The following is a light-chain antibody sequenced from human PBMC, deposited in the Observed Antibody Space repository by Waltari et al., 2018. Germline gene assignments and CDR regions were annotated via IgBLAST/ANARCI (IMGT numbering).Light chain of an antibody. Sequence: ETILTQYPSTLSVSPGERATLSCRASQTVSSNLAWYQQKPGQAPRLLIYGASTRAAGIPARFSGSGSGTQFTLTINSLQSEDFAVYYCQQYNNWPPWTFGQGTKVEIK. CDR1: QTVSSN. CDR2: GAS. J-gene: IGKJ1*01. V-gene: IGKV3-15*01. CDR3: QQYNNWPPWT.